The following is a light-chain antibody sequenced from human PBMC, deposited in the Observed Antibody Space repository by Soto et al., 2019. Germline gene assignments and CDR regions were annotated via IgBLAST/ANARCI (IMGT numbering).Light chain of an antibody. J-gene: IGKJ4*01. V-gene: IGKV3-15*01. CDR3: QQYNAWPLT. Sequence: EIVMTQSPATLSVSPGESATLSCRASQSLNNNLAWYQQKPGQAPTLLIHGIYIRATGIPARFSGSGSGTEFTLTISSLQSEDFAVYYCQQYNAWPLTFGGRTKVEIK. CDR1: QSLNNN. CDR2: GIY.